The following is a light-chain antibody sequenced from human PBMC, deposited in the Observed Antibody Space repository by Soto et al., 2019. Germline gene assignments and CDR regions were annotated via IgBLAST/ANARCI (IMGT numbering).Light chain of an antibody. CDR3: QQYGSAPF. V-gene: IGKV3-20*01. Sequence: EIVLTQSPGTLYLSPGERATLSCRASQSVSSSYLAWYQQKPGQAPRLLIYGASSRATGIPDRFIGSGSRIDFTLTISRLEPEDFSVYYYQQYGSAPFFGGGTKVEFK. CDR2: GAS. J-gene: IGKJ4*01. CDR1: QSVSSSY.